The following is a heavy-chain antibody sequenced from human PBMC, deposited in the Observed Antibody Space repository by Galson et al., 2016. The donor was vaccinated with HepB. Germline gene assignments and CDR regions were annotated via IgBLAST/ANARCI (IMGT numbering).Heavy chain of an antibody. CDR3: ARGRVTTTWPRGVSDYMDV. D-gene: IGHD4-17*01. J-gene: IGHJ6*03. V-gene: IGHV4-59*12. Sequence: SETLSLTCTVSGGSMSASHWSWMRQPPGKGLEWIGYSYYSGNTKYNPSLQSRVTISVDTSKNQFSLNLKSVTAADTAVYYCARGRVTTTWPRGVSDYMDVWDKGTTVTVSS. CDR2: SYYSGNT. CDR1: GGSMSASH.